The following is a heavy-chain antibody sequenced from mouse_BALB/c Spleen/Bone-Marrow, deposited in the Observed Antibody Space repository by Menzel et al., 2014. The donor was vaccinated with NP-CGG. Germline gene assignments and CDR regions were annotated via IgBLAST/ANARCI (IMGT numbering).Heavy chain of an antibody. Sequence: QVQPQQSGPGLVQPSQSLSITCTVSGFSLTSYGVHWVRQSPGKGLEWLGVIWSGGSTDYNAAFISRLSITKDNSKSHVFFKMNSLQAYDTAIYYCAREYYGRAWFAYWGQGTLVTVSA. CDR2: IWSGGST. V-gene: IGHV2-2*01. CDR3: AREYYGRAWFAY. J-gene: IGHJ3*01. D-gene: IGHD1-1*01. CDR1: GFSLTSYG.